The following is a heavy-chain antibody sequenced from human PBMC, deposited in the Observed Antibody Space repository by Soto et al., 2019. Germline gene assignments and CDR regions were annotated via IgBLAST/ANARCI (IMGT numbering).Heavy chain of an antibody. J-gene: IGHJ4*02. Sequence: SGPTLVNPTQTLTLTCTFSGFSLSTSGMCVSWIRQPPGKALEWLALIDWDDDKYYSTSLKTRLTISKDTSKNQVVLTMTNMDPVDTATYYCARILDYGRNSAFDYWGQGTLVTVSS. CDR2: IDWDDDK. CDR1: GFSLSTSGMC. D-gene: IGHD4-17*01. CDR3: ARILDYGRNSAFDY. V-gene: IGHV2-70*01.